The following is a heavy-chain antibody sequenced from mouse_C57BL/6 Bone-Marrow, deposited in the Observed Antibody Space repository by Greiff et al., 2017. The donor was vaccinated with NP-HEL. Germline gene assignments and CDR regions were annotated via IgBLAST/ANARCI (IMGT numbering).Heavy chain of an antibody. CDR3: TTYYAQGAMDY. J-gene: IGHJ4*01. D-gene: IGHD2-1*01. Sequence: EVQRVESGAELVRPGASVKLSCTASGFNIKDDYMHWVKQRPEQGLEWIGWIDPENGDTEYASKFQGKATITADTSSNTAYLQLSSLTSEDTAVYYCTTYYAQGAMDYWGQGTSVTVSS. CDR1: GFNIKDDY. CDR2: IDPENGDT. V-gene: IGHV14-4*01.